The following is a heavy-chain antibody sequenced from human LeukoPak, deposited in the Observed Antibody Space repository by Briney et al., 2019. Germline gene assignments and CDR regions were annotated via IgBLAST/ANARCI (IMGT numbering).Heavy chain of an antibody. CDR1: GGSFSGYY. CDR2: ISHSGST. J-gene: IGHJ4*02. D-gene: IGHD3-22*01. Sequence: SETLSLTCAVYGGSFSGYYWSWIRQPPGKGLEWIGEISHSGSTNYNPSLKSRVAISVDTSKNQFSLKLSSVTAADTAVYYCARVYDSSGQFDYWGQGTLVTVSS. CDR3: ARVYDSSGQFDY. V-gene: IGHV4-34*01.